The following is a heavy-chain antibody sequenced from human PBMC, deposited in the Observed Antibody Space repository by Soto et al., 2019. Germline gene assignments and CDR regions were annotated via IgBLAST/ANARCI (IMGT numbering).Heavy chain of an antibody. V-gene: IGHV1-46*01. J-gene: IGHJ4*02. CDR1: GSTFTSYY. D-gene: IGHD3-22*01. Sequence: ASVKRSCKASGSTFTSYYMHWVRQAPGQRLEWMGIINPSGVSTSYTQRFQGRVTITADESTNTAYMELSSLRSEDTAIYYCARGGSGYTWFNEFWGQGILVTVSS. CDR3: ARGGSGYTWFNEF. CDR2: INPSGVST.